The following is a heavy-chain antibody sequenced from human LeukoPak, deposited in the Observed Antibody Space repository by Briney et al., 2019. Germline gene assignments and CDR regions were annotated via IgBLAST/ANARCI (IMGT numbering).Heavy chain of an antibody. D-gene: IGHD2-2*01. CDR2: ISDDGSAK. Sequence: QPGGSLRLSCAASGFTFSSYAMSWVRQAPGKGLEWVAVISDDGSAKDYVDSVKGRFTISRDNSKKTLDLQMNSLRVEDTAAYYCARAQRPDCSSTSCRYFDLWGQGTLVTVSS. CDR1: GFTFSSYA. J-gene: IGHJ4*02. CDR3: ARAQRPDCSSTSCRYFDL. V-gene: IGHV3-30-3*01.